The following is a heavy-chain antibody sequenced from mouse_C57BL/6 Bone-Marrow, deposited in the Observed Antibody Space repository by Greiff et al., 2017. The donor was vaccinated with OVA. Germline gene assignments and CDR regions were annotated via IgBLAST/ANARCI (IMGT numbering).Heavy chain of an antibody. CDR1: GYTFTSYW. D-gene: IGHD2-3*01. J-gene: IGHJ4*01. CDR3: ASYDGYWAMDY. CDR2: IYPGSGST. V-gene: IGHV1-55*01. Sequence: QVQLQQPGAELVKPGASVKMSCKASGYTFTSYWITWVKQRPGQGLEWIGDIYPGSGSTNSNEQFKSKATLTVDTSSSTAYTQLSSLTSEGSAVYYSASYDGYWAMDYWGQGTSVTVSS.